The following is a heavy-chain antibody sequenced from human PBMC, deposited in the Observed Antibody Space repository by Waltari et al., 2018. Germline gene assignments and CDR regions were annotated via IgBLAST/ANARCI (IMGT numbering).Heavy chain of an antibody. CDR1: GFTFSTYA. V-gene: IGHV3-23*01. CDR2: ISGSGDTI. Sequence: EVQLLESGGGLVQPGGSLRLCCAASGFTFSTYAMTWVRQAPGKGLEWVSAISGSGDTIYYADSVKGRFTISRDNSKNTLYLQMNSLRAEDTAVYHCARLTTSVGLFWGQGTLVTVSS. D-gene: IGHD4-17*01. CDR3: ARLTTSVGLF. J-gene: IGHJ4*02.